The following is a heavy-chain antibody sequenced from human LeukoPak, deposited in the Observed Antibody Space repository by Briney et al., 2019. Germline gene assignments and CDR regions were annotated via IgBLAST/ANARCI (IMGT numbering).Heavy chain of an antibody. CDR2: IYYSGST. CDR1: GGSISSYY. CDR3: ARPFLRYSGYDR. V-gene: IGHV4-59*08. D-gene: IGHD5-12*01. Sequence: KPSETLSLTCTVSGGSISSYYWSWIRQPPGKGLEWIGYIYYSGSTNYNPSLKSRVTISVDTSKNQFSLKLSSVTAADTAVYYCARPFLRYSGYDRWGQGTLVTVSS. J-gene: IGHJ4*02.